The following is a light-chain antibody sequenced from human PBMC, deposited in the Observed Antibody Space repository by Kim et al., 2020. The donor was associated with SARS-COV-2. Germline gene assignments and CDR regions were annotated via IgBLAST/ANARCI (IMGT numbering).Light chain of an antibody. CDR2: RNH. J-gene: IGLJ3*02. Sequence: QSVLTQPPSASETPGQTVTISCSGSNSNIGNNFVNWYQQLPGAAPKLVIYRNHERPSGVPDRFSGSKSGTSASLVISGARSGDGGDYYCASWDDSLSGQVFGGGTQLTVL. CDR1: NSNIGNNF. CDR3: ASWDDSLSGQV. V-gene: IGLV1-47*01.